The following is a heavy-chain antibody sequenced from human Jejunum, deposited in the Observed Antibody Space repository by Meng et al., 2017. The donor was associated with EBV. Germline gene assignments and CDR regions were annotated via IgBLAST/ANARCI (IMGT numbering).Heavy chain of an antibody. D-gene: IGHD5-24*01. CDR1: YVSVNSDGYY. CDR2: MSYSGSA. CDR3: TTERPGAGYFDP. V-gene: IGHV4-30-4*01. Sequence: QLQEWGPGLVKPSQTLSLTCGVSYVSVNSDGYYWSWIRQPPGKGLEWIGYMSYSGSANYNPSLDGRITISLDRSKNQFSLKLTSVTAADTAIYFCTTERPGAGYFDPWGRGTLVTVSA. J-gene: IGHJ5*02.